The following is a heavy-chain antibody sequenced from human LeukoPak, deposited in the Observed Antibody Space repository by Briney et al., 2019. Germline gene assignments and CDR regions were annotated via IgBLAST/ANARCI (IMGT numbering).Heavy chain of an antibody. J-gene: IGHJ4*02. D-gene: IGHD6-6*01. CDR2: IIPIFGTA. CDR1: GGTFSSYA. CDR3: ARVGRSIAARYYFDY. V-gene: IGHV1-69*05. Sequence: GASVKVSCKASGGTFSSYAISWVRQAPGQGLEWMGGIIPIFGTANYAQKCQGRVTITTDESTSTAYMELSSLRSEDTAVYYCARVGRSIAARYYFDYWGQGTLVTVSS.